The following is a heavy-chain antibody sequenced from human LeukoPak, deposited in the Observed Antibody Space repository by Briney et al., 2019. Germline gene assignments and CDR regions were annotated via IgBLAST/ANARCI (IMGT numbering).Heavy chain of an antibody. CDR2: IHGSGDNT. V-gene: IGHV3-23*01. Sequence: PGGSLRLSCAASGFTFSNYALSWVRQAPGKGLEWVSGIHGSGDNTYYADSVKGRFTSSRDNSKNTLFLQMNSLRAEDTAVYYCAKDFSSSWSKGDYWGQGTLVTVSS. D-gene: IGHD6-13*01. J-gene: IGHJ4*02. CDR1: GFTFSNYA. CDR3: AKDFSSSWSKGDY.